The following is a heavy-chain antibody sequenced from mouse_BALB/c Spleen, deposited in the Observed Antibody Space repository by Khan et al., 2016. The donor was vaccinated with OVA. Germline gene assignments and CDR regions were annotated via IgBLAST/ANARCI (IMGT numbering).Heavy chain of an antibody. D-gene: IGHD2-13*01. V-gene: IGHV2-2*02. J-gene: IGHJ1*01. Sequence: QVQLKESGPGLVQPSQSLSITCTVSGFSLTSYGVHWVRQSPGKGLEWLGVIWSGGSTDYNAAFISILSISKDNSKSQVFFKMNSLQANDTAIYYCARNGDYVHWYFDVWGAGTTVTVSS. CDR2: IWSGGST. CDR1: GFSLTSYG. CDR3: ARNGDYVHWYFDV.